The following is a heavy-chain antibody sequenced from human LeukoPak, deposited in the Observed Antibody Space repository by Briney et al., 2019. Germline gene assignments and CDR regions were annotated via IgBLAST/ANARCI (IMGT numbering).Heavy chain of an antibody. Sequence: GASVKVSCKASGYTFTSYGISWVRQAPGQGLEWMGWISAYNGNTNYAQKLQGRVTMTTDTSTSTAYMELRSLRSDDTAVYYCARLSLEGSSSALADYWGQGTLVTVSS. J-gene: IGHJ4*02. V-gene: IGHV1-18*01. CDR1: GYTFTSYG. D-gene: IGHD6-6*01. CDR3: ARLSLEGSSSALADY. CDR2: ISAYNGNT.